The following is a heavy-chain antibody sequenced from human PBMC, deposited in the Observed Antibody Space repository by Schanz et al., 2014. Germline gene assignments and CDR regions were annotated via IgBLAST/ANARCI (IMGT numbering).Heavy chain of an antibody. V-gene: IGHV3-33*08. Sequence: QERLVESGGGVVQPGRSLRLSCAASGFIFSNYGMHWVRQAPGKGLEWVAVIWYDGSNKYYADSVKGRFTISRDNSKNTLFLQMNSLRAEDTAVYYCARDHTTESYYSAGPPIDYWGQGTLXTVSS. CDR1: GFIFSNYG. D-gene: IGHD1-26*01. CDR2: IWYDGSNK. J-gene: IGHJ4*02. CDR3: ARDHTTESYYSAGPPIDY.